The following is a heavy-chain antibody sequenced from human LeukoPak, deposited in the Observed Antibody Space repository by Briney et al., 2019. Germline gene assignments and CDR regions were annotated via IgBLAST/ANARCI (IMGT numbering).Heavy chain of an antibody. CDR3: ARDRRWLRREYNWFDP. Sequence: PGGSLRLSCAASGFTFSDYYMSWIRQAPGKGLERVSYISSSGSTIYYADSVKGRFTISRDNAKNSLYLQMNSQRAEDTAVYYCARDRRWLRREYNWFDPWGQGTLVTVSS. CDR2: ISSSGSTI. J-gene: IGHJ5*02. D-gene: IGHD5-12*01. CDR1: GFTFSDYY. V-gene: IGHV3-11*04.